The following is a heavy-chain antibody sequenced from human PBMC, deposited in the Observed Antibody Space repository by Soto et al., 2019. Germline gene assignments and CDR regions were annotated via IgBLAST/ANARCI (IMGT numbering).Heavy chain of an antibody. J-gene: IGHJ6*03. V-gene: IGHV2-70*11. Sequence: SGPTLVNPTQTLTRTCTFAGFSLISTGMCMNWIRQPPGKALEWLARIDWNDDKYYSTSLKTRLTISKDTSKNQVVLTMTNMDPVDTATCYCARELRDYDYYMDVWGKGTTVTVSS. D-gene: IGHD3-10*01. CDR1: GFSLISTGMC. CDR2: IDWNDDK. CDR3: ARELRDYDYYMDV.